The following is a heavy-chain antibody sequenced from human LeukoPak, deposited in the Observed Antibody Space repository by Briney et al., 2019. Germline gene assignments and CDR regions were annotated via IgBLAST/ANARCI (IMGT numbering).Heavy chain of an antibody. CDR3: ARDRPRTNDCYEYFQH. J-gene: IGHJ1*01. CDR1: GFTFSSYA. Sequence: GGSLRLSCAASGFTFSSYAMHWVRQAPGKGLEWVAVISYDGSNKYYADSVKGRFTISRDNSKNTLYLQMNSLRAEDTAVYYCARDRPRTNDCYEYFQHWGQGTLVTVSS. V-gene: IGHV3-30*04. D-gene: IGHD2-21*01. CDR2: ISYDGSNK.